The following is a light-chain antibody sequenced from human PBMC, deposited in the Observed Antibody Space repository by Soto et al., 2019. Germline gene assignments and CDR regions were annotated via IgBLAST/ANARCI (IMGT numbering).Light chain of an antibody. Sequence: DIQMTQSPSTLSASVGDRVTITCRASQSISIWLAWYQQKPGKAPKLLIYKASSLESGVPSRFSGSGSGTEFTLTIRSLQPDDFATYYCQHYNSYSEAVGQGTKVDIK. CDR2: KAS. J-gene: IGKJ1*01. V-gene: IGKV1-5*03. CDR1: QSISIW. CDR3: QHYNSYSEA.